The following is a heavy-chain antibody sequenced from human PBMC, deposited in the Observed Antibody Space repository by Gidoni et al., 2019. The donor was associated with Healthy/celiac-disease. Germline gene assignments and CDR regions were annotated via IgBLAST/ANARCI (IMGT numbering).Heavy chain of an antibody. J-gene: IGHJ4*02. D-gene: IGHD6-13*01. CDR3: ARGAGSSWLLDY. V-gene: IGHV4-39*01. CDR1: GGSLSSSSYY. Sequence: QLQLQESGPGLVKPSETLSLTCTVSGGSLSSSSYYWGWIRQPPGKGLEWIGSIYYSGSTYYNPSLKSRVTISVDTSKNQFSLKLSSVTAADTAVYYCARGAGSSWLLDYWGQGTLVTVSS. CDR2: IYYSGST.